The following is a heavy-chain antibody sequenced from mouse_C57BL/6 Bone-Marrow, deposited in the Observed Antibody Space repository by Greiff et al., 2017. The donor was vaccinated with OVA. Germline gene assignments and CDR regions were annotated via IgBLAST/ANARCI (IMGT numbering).Heavy chain of an antibody. J-gene: IGHJ4*01. CDR2: IFPGSGST. D-gene: IGHD2-5*01. CDR3: TIHYYSNYYAMDD. CDR1: GYTFTSYW. Sequence: VQLQEPGPELVRPGASVKISCKAPGYTFTSYWMQWVRQRPGQGLEWIGEIFPGSGSTYYNEKFKGKATLTVDKSSSTAYMQLSSLTSEDSAVYFCTIHYYSNYYAMDDWGQGTSVTVSS. V-gene: IGHV1-56*01.